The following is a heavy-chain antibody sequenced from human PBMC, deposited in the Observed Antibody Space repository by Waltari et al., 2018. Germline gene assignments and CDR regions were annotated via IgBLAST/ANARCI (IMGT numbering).Heavy chain of an antibody. Sequence: QVQLVQSGAEVKKPGASVKVSCKASGYTFTGYYMHWVRQAPGQGLEWMGRINPNSGGTNYAQKFQGRVTMTRDTSISTAYMELSRLRSDDTAVYYCARGPGWLPAGLEYFQHWGQGTLVTVSS. CDR1: GYTFTGYY. CDR3: ARGPGWLPAGLEYFQH. CDR2: INPNSGGT. D-gene: IGHD5-12*01. J-gene: IGHJ1*01. V-gene: IGHV1-2*06.